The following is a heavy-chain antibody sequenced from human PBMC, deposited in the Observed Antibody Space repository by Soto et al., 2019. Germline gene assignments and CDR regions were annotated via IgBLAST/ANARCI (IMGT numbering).Heavy chain of an antibody. D-gene: IGHD3-22*01. Sequence: SVKVSCKASGGTFSSYAISWVRQAPGQGLEWMGGIIPIFGTANYAQKFQGRVTITADESTSTAYMELSSLRSEDTAVYYCARSSTNYYDSSGVPGVDYWGQGTLVTVSS. CDR2: IIPIFGTA. J-gene: IGHJ4*02. CDR1: GGTFSSYA. CDR3: ARSSTNYYDSSGVPGVDY. V-gene: IGHV1-69*13.